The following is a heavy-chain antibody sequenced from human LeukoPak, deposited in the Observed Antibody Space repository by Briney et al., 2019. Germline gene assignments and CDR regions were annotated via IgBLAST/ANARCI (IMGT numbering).Heavy chain of an antibody. D-gene: IGHD4-17*01. CDR1: GYTFSGFY. Sequence: ASVKVSCKASGYTFSGFYMHWVRQAPGQRLEWMGWINAGNGNTKYSQKFQGRVTITRDTSASTAYMELSSLRSEDTAVYYCAGGYGDYDPYFDYWGQGTLVTVSS. CDR2: INAGNGNT. CDR3: AGGYGDYDPYFDY. V-gene: IGHV1-3*01. J-gene: IGHJ4*02.